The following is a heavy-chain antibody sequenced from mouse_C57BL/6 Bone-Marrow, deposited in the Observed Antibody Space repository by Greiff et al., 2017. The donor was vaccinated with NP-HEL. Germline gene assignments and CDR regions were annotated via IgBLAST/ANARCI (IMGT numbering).Heavy chain of an antibody. J-gene: IGHJ1*03. CDR3: ARGHYNGSSCWYFDD. Sequence: EVKLQESGPVLVKPGASVKMSCKASGYTFTDYYMNWVKQSHGKSLEWIGVINPYNGGTSYNQKFKGKATLTVDKSSSTAYMELNSLTSEDSAVYYCARGHYNGSSCWYFDDWGTGTTVTVSS. CDR2: INPYNGGT. CDR1: GYTFTDYY. D-gene: IGHD1-1*01. V-gene: IGHV1-19*01.